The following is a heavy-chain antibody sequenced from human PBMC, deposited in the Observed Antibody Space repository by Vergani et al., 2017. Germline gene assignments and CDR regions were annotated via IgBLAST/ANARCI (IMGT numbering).Heavy chain of an antibody. CDR2: ISWDGGST. J-gene: IGHJ2*01. CDR1: GFTFDDYA. Sequence: EVQLVESGGVVVQPGGSLRLSCAASGFTFDDYAMNWVRQAPGKGLEWVSLISWDGGSTYYEDSVKGRFTISRDNSKNSLYLQMNSLRAEDTALYYCAKPTMVRGVITNWYFDLWGRGTLVTVSS. CDR3: AKPTMVRGVITNWYFDL. D-gene: IGHD3-10*01. V-gene: IGHV3-43D*04.